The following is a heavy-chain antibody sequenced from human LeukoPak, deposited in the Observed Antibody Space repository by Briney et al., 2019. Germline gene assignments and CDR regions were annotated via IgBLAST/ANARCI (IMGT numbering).Heavy chain of an antibody. D-gene: IGHD3-9*01. J-gene: IGHJ4*02. CDR2: ISGSGGST. CDR1: GFTFSSYG. CDR3: AKDRDDGYDILTGYYRGFYFDY. V-gene: IGHV3-23*01. Sequence: GESLRLSCAASGFTFSSYGMSWVRQAPGKGLEWVSAISGSGGSTYYADSVKGRFTISRDNSKNTLYLQMNSLRAEDTAVYYCAKDRDDGYDILTGYYRGFYFDYWGQGTLVTVSS.